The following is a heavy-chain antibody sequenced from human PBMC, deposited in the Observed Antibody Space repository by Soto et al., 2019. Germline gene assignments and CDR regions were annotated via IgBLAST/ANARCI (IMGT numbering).Heavy chain of an antibody. CDR1: GFTFSSYA. D-gene: IGHD3-10*01. J-gene: IGHJ4*02. CDR3: ERDWSRPMVTV. V-gene: IGHV3-30-3*01. CDR2: ISYDGSNK. Sequence: GGSLSLSCAASGFTFSSYAMHWVRQAPGKGLEWVAVISYDGSNKYYADSVKGRFTISRDNSKNTLYLQMNSLRAEDTAVYYCERDWSRPMVTVWGQGTMVTVYS.